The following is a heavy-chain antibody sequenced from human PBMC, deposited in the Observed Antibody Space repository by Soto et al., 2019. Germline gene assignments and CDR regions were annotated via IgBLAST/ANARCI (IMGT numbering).Heavy chain of an antibody. D-gene: IGHD3-10*01. V-gene: IGHV3-53*04. CDR3: ARDGPYYSASRMDV. CDR2: LHSGGDT. CDR1: GIPVSSNY. Sequence: EVQLVESGGGLVQPGGSLRLSCAASGIPVSSNYMTWVRQAPGKGLEWVSVLHSGGDTYYANSVKGRFTISRHDSTNTLFLQMNSLTAEATAVYYCARDGPYYSASRMDVWGQGTTVTVSS. J-gene: IGHJ6*02.